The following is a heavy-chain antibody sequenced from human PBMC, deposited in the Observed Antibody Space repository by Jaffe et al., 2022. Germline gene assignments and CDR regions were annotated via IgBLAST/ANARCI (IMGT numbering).Heavy chain of an antibody. D-gene: IGHD3-9*01. V-gene: IGHV4-38-2*01. J-gene: IGHJ4*02. CDR3: AVGGLRYFPS. CDR2: IYHSGST. Sequence: QVQLQESGPGLVKPSETLSLTCAVSGYSISSGYYWGWIRQPPGKGLEWIGSIYHSGSTYYNPSLKSRVTISVDTSKNQFSLKLSSVTAADTAVYYCAVGGLRYFPSWGQGTLVTVSS. CDR1: GYSISSGYY.